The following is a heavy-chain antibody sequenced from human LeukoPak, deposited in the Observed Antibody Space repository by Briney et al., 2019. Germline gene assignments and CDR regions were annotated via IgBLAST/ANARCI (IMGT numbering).Heavy chain of an antibody. Sequence: PSETLSLTCTVSGGSISSGGYYWSWIRQHPGKGLEWIGYIYYSGSTYYNPSLKSRVTISVDTSKNQFSLKLSSVTAADTAVYCCAREGDRAPDYWGQGTLVTVSS. CDR2: IYYSGST. D-gene: IGHD3-16*01. CDR1: GGSISSGGYY. CDR3: AREGDRAPDY. J-gene: IGHJ4*02. V-gene: IGHV4-31*03.